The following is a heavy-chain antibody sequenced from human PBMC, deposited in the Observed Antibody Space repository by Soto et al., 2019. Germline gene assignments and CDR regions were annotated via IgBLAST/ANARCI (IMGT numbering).Heavy chain of an antibody. J-gene: IGHJ4*02. Sequence: SVKVSCKASGGTFSSYAISWVRQAPGQGLEWMGGIIPIFGTANYAQKFQGRVTITTDESTSTAYMELSSLRSEDTAVYYCARDPNFHSVFEYWGQGTLVTVSS. CDR3: ARDPNFHSVFEY. CDR1: GGTFSSYA. D-gene: IGHD1-26*01. V-gene: IGHV1-69*05. CDR2: IIPIFGTA.